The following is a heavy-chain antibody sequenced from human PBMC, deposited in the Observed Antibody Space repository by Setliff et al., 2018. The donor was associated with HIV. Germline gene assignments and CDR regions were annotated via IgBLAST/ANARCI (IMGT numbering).Heavy chain of an antibody. CDR2: IYYSGST. D-gene: IGHD5-18*01. Sequence: SETLSLSCTVSGGSISSYYWSWIRQPPGKGLEWIGYIYYSGSTKYNPSLKSRVTISVDTSKNQFSLKLNSVTAADTAVYYCARDRKMDTAMVRGLDTFDIWGQGTMVTVSS. CDR1: GGSISSYY. CDR3: ARDRKMDTAMVRGLDTFDI. V-gene: IGHV4-59*01. J-gene: IGHJ3*02.